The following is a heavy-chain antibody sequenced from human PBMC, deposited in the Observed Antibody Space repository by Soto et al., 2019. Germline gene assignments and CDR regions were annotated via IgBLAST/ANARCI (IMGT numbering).Heavy chain of an antibody. CDR2: ISAYNGNT. CDR3: ARGVRYPDDPDYYYYYCMDV. CDR1: GYTFTSYG. J-gene: IGHJ6*03. D-gene: IGHD1-1*01. V-gene: IGHV1-18*01. Sequence: ASVKVSCKASGYTFTSYGISRVRQAPGQGLEWMGWISAYNGNTNYAQKLQGRVTMTTDTSTSTAYMELRSLRSDDTAVYYCARGVRYPDDPDYYYYYCMDVWGKGTTVTVSS.